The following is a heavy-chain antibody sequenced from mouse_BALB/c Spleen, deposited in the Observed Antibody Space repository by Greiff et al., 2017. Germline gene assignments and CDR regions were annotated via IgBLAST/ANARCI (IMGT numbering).Heavy chain of an antibody. CDR1: GYTFTSYW. Sequence: VKLMESGAELARPGASVKLSCKASGYTFTSYWMQWVKQRPGQGLEWIGAIYPGDGDTRYTQKFKGKATLTADKSSSTAYMQLSSLASEDSAVYYCARKGNYYGYEDFDVWGAGTTVTVSS. J-gene: IGHJ1*01. V-gene: IGHV1-87*01. CDR3: ARKGNYYGYEDFDV. CDR2: IYPGDGDT. D-gene: IGHD1-2*01.